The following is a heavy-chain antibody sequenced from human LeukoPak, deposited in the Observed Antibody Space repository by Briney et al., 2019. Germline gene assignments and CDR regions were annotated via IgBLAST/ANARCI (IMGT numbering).Heavy chain of an antibody. CDR2: IYYSGST. J-gene: IGHJ6*02. CDR3: ARDAGHRLSRRNYYAMDV. Sequence: TSETLSLTCTVSGGSISSYYWSWIRQPPGKGLEWIGYIYYSGSTNYNPSLKSRVTISVDTSKNQFSLKLSSVTAADTAVYYCARDAGHRLSRRNYYAMDVWGQGTTVTVSS. CDR1: GGSISSYY. V-gene: IGHV4-59*01. D-gene: IGHD5/OR15-5a*01.